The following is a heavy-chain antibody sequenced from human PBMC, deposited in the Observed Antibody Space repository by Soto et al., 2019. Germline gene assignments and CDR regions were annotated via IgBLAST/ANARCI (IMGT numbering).Heavy chain of an antibody. Sequence: QLQLQESGPGLVKPSETLSLTSTVSGVSISSSSYYWGWIRQPPGKGLEWIGSIYYSGSTYYNPSLKSRVTISVDTSKNQFSLKLSSVTAADTAVYYCATLTGGEKNWFDPWGQGTLVTVSS. CDR2: IYYSGST. CDR3: ATLTGGEKNWFDP. V-gene: IGHV4-39*01. D-gene: IGHD1-20*01. J-gene: IGHJ5*02. CDR1: GVSISSSSYY.